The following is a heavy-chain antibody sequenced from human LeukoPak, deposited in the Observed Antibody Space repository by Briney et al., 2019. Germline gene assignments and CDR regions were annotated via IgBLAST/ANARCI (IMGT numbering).Heavy chain of an antibody. D-gene: IGHD3-22*01. CDR3: ARAAHYDSSGYYYSGFDY. J-gene: IGHJ4*02. CDR1: GGSISSYY. V-gene: IGHV4-59*01. Sequence: SETLSLTYTVSGGSISSYYWSWIRQPPGKGLEWIRYIYYSGSTNYNPSLKSRVTISVDTSKNQFSLKLSSVTAADTAVYYCARAAHYDSSGYYYSGFDYWGQGTLVTVSS. CDR2: IYYSGST.